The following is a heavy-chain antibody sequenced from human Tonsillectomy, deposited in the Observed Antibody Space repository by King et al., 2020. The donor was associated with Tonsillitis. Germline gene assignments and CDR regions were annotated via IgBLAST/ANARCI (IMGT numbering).Heavy chain of an antibody. CDR3: AREYGSSRYFGY. CDR1: GFTFSSNW. Sequence: VQLVESGGGLVQPGGSLRLSCAASGFTFSSNWMHWVRRAPGKGLVWGSRINSDGSSTSYADSVKGRFTISRDNDTLYLQMSSLRAEDTAVYYCAREYGSSRYFGYWGQGTLVTVS. J-gene: IGHJ4*02. D-gene: IGHD6-6*01. CDR2: INSDGSST. V-gene: IGHV3-74*01.